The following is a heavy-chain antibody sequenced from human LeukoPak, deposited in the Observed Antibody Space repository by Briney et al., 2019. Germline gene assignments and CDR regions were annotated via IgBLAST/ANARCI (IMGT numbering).Heavy chain of an antibody. J-gene: IGHJ3*02. V-gene: IGHV3-30*02. CDR2: IRYDGSNK. D-gene: IGHD3-10*01. CDR3: ARDRSGMVRGVSPGAFDI. CDR1: GFTFSSYG. Sequence: PGGSLRLSCAASGFTFSSYGMHWVRQAPGKGLEWVAFIRYDGSNKYYADSVKGRFTISRDNAKNSLYLQMNSLRAEDTAVYYCARDRSGMVRGVSPGAFDIWGQGTMVTVSS.